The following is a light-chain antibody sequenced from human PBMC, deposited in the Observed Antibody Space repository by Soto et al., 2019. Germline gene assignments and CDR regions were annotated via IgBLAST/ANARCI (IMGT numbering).Light chain of an antibody. J-gene: IGLJ2*01. V-gene: IGLV2-14*03. CDR3: SSSASSSTLVV. Sequence: QSALTQPASVSGSPGQSITISCTGTSSDVGGYNYVSWYQHYPGTAPKLMIYDVSNRPSGVSSPSSGSKSGNTASLTISGLQAEDEAHYYCSSSASSSTLVVFGGGTKLTV. CDR1: SSDVGGYNY. CDR2: DVS.